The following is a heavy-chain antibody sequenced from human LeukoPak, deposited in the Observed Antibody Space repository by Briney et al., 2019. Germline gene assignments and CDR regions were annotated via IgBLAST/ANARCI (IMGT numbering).Heavy chain of an antibody. CDR2: IYDSGST. Sequence: SETLSLTCTVSGDSISSNYWNWIRQPPGKRLEWIGYIYDSGSTNYNPSLWGRVAISVDTSKNQFSLRLSSVTAADTAMYYCARQLDRSPWVDYWGQGTLVTVSS. CDR3: ARQLDRSPWVDY. D-gene: IGHD1-26*01. CDR1: GDSISSNY. J-gene: IGHJ4*02. V-gene: IGHV4-59*08.